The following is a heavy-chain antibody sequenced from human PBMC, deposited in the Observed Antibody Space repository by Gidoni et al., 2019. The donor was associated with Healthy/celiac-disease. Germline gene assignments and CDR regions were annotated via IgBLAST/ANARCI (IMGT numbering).Heavy chain of an antibody. D-gene: IGHD3-9*01. CDR1: VASLRSGDYY. Sequence: QVQLQESCPGLVKPSQTLSLTCTVSVASLRSGDYYWSWIRQPPGKGLEWIGYIYYSGSTYYNPSLKSRVTISVDTSKNQFSLKLSSVTAADTAVYYCARDILTGYSAFDYWGQGTLVTVSS. CDR2: IYYSGST. J-gene: IGHJ4*02. V-gene: IGHV4-30-4*01. CDR3: ARDILTGYSAFDY.